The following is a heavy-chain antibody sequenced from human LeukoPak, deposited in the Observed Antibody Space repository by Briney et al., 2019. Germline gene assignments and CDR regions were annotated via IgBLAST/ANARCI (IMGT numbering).Heavy chain of an antibody. CDR3: ARDGIAAAAYYFDY. V-gene: IGHV3-21*01. CDR1: GFTFSSYA. D-gene: IGHD6-13*01. J-gene: IGHJ4*02. CDR2: ISSSSSYI. Sequence: GGSLRLSCAASGFTFSSYAMNWVRQAPGKGLEWVSSISSSSSYIYYADSVKGRFTISRDNAKNSLYLQMNSLRAEDTAVYYCARDGIAAAAYYFDYWGQGTLVTVSS.